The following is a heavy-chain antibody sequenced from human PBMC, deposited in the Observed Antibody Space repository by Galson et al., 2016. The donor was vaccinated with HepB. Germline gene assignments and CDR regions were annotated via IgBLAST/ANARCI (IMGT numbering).Heavy chain of an antibody. J-gene: IGHJ4*02. CDR1: GDSIISDSYHY. V-gene: IGHV4-61*02. D-gene: IGHD1-26*01. Sequence: TLSLTCIVSGDSIISDSYHYWSWIRQPVGKGLEWVGLIYTTGSTSYNPSLKSRLTMSLDTSKNQFSLELGSVTAADTAIYYCGGEVGSWGQGILVTV. CDR2: IYTTGST. CDR3: GGEVGS.